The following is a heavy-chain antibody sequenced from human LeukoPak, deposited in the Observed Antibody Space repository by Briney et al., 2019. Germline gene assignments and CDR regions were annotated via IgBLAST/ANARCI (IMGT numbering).Heavy chain of an antibody. CDR1: GGTFSSYA. D-gene: IGHD2-2*03. CDR3: ARDMDNYYYGMDV. V-gene: IGHV1-69*04. J-gene: IGHJ6*02. CDR2: IIPILGIA. Sequence: SVKLSCKASGGTFSSYAISWVRQAPGQGLEWMGRIIPILGIANYAQKFQGRVTITADKSTSTAYMELSSLRSEDTAVYYCARDMDNYYYGMDVWGQGTTVTVSS.